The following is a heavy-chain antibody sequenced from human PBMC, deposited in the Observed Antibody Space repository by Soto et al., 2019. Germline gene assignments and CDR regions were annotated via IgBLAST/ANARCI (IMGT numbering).Heavy chain of an antibody. J-gene: IGHJ4*02. CDR1: GGTFSSYS. Sequence: QVQLVQSGAEVKKPGSSVKVSCKASGGTFSSYSISWVRQAPGQGLEWMGRIIPILGIANYAQKFQGRVTITADKSTSTAYMELSSLRSEDTAVYYCERTLYGDYVGFDYWGQGTLVTVSS. V-gene: IGHV1-69*02. CDR3: ERTLYGDYVGFDY. CDR2: IIPILGIA. D-gene: IGHD4-17*01.